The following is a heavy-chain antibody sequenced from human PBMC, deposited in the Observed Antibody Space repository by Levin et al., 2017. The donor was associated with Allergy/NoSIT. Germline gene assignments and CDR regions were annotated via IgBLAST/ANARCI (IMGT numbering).Heavy chain of an antibody. V-gene: IGHV3-9*01. CDR3: AKDAYDSSGYFRGAGDY. Sequence: SCAASGFTFDDYAMHWVRQAPGKGLEWVSGISWNSGSIGYADSVKGRFTISRDNAKNSLYLQMNSLRAEDTALYYCAKDAYDSSGYFRGAGDYWGQGTLVTVSS. J-gene: IGHJ4*02. CDR2: ISWNSGSI. D-gene: IGHD3-22*01. CDR1: GFTFDDYA.